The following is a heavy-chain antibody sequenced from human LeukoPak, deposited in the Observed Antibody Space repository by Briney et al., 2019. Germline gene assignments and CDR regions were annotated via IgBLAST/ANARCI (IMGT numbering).Heavy chain of an antibody. CDR1: GGTFSSYA. CDR3: ARVRDGDSSGYYDDAFDI. J-gene: IGHJ3*02. Sequence: SVKVSCKAPGGTFSSYAISWVRQAPGQGLEWMGGIIPIFGTANYAQKFQGRVTITADESTSTAYMELSSLRSEDTAVYYCARVRDGDSSGYYDDAFDIWGQGTMVTVSS. V-gene: IGHV1-69*13. CDR2: IIPIFGTA. D-gene: IGHD3-22*01.